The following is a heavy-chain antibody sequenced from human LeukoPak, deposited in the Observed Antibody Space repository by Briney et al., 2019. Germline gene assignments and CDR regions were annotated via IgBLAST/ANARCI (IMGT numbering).Heavy chain of an antibody. CDR3: ARDRSNSWTFDY. D-gene: IGHD6-13*01. J-gene: IGHJ4*02. CDR1: GFTFSSYA. CDR2: ISGSGGST. V-gene: IGHV3-23*01. Sequence: GASLRLSCAASGFTFSSYAMSWVRQAPGKGLEWVSAISGSGGSTYYADSVKGRFTISRDNSKNTLYLQMNSLRTDDTAVYYCARDRSNSWTFDYWGQGTLVTVSS.